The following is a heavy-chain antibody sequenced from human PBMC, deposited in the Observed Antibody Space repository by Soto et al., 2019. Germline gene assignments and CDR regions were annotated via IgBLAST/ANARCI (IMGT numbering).Heavy chain of an antibody. V-gene: IGHV1-69*13. CDR3: ALSYCSSTSFYLPANYYYYGMAG. Sequence: ASVKVSCKASGGTFSSYAISWVRQAPGQGLEWMGGIIPIFGTANYAQKFQGRVTITADESTSTAYMELSSLRSEDTAVYYCALSYCSSTSFYLPANYYYYGMAGRAQGTTDTGSS. CDR1: GGTFSSYA. D-gene: IGHD2-2*01. CDR2: IIPIFGTA. J-gene: IGHJ6*02.